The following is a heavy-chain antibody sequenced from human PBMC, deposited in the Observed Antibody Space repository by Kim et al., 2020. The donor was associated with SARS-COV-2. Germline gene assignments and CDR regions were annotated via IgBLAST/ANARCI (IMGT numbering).Heavy chain of an antibody. D-gene: IGHD3-16*01. Sequence: YPDPVQGRLPLSRDNSQNTLYLKMHSLRADDRAVYYCAKGGTKRMDVWGQGTTVTVSS. V-gene: IGHV3-23*01. CDR3: AKGGTKRMDV. J-gene: IGHJ6*02.